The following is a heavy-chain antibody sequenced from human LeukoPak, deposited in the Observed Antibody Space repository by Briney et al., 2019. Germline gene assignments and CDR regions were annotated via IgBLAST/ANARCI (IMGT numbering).Heavy chain of an antibody. J-gene: IGHJ4*02. V-gene: IGHV1-3*01. Sequence: VASVKVSCKASGYTFTSYAMHWVRQAPGQRLDWMGWINGGSGNTKYSPEFQGRVTITRDTSASTAYMELSSLRSEDTAVYYCANPRYDSSGYYYVDWGQGTLVTVSS. CDR1: GYTFTSYA. CDR3: ANPRYDSSGYYYVD. CDR2: INGGSGNT. D-gene: IGHD3-22*01.